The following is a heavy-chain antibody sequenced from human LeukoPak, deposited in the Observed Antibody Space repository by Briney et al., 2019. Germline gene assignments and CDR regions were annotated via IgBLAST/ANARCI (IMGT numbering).Heavy chain of an antibody. CDR2: IFSNGNT. CDR3: ARAESLAAAGTGYFDF. CDR1: GFTVSTNY. Sequence: GGSLRLSCAASGFTVSTNYMSWVRQAPGKGLEWVSVIFSNGNTYYADSVKGRFSISRDNSKNTLYLQMNSLRAEDTAVYYCARAESLAAAGTGYFDFWGQGTLVTVSS. V-gene: IGHV3-66*01. J-gene: IGHJ4*02. D-gene: IGHD6-13*01.